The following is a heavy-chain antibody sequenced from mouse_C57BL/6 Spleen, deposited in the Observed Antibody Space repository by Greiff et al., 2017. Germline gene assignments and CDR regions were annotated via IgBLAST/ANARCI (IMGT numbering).Heavy chain of an antibody. D-gene: IGHD2-1*01. J-gene: IGHJ2*01. CDR3: ARSGDGNKGDY. V-gene: IGHV1-82*01. CDR2: CYPGDGDT. Sequence: QVQLQQPGPELVKPGASVKISCKASGYAFSSYWMTWVKQRPGPGLEWLGRCYPGDGDTNYNGKFKGKATLTADKSSSTAYMQLSSLTSEYSAVYFCARSGDGNKGDYWGQGTTLTVSS. CDR1: GYAFSSYW.